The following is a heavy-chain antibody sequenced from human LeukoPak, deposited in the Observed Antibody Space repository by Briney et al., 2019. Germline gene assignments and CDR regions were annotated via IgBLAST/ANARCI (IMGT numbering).Heavy chain of an antibody. V-gene: IGHV4-59*01. CDR2: IYYSGST. Sequence: SETLSLTCAVYGGSFSGYYWSWIRQPPGKGLEWIGYIYYSGSTNYNPSLKSRVTISVDTSKNQFSLKLSSVTAADTAVYYCARRSVFDYYFDYWGQGTLVTVSS. CDR3: ARRSVFDYYFDY. D-gene: IGHD3-9*01. J-gene: IGHJ4*02. CDR1: GGSFSGYY.